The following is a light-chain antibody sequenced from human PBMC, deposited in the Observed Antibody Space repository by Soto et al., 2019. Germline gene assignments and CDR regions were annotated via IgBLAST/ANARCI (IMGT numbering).Light chain of an antibody. Sequence: EIVLTQSPGTLSLSPGERATLSCRASQSVSSSYLAWYQQKPGQAPRLLIYGASTRATDIPARFSGSGSGTEFTLTISSLQSEDFAVYYCQQYNNWPRTFGQGTKVDNK. CDR1: QSVSSSY. CDR3: QQYNNWPRT. V-gene: IGKV3-15*01. J-gene: IGKJ1*01. CDR2: GAS.